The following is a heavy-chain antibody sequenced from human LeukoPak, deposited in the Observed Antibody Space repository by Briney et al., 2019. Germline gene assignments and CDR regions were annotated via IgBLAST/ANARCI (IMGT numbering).Heavy chain of an antibody. CDR3: ATILELNY. Sequence: PETLSLTCTVSGGSISSSSYYWGWIRQPPGKGLEWIGSIYYSGSTYYNPSLKSRVTISVDTSKNQFSLKLSSVTAADTAVYYCATILELNYWGQGTLVTVSS. CDR1: GGSISSSSYY. D-gene: IGHD3-3*01. V-gene: IGHV4-39*07. J-gene: IGHJ4*02. CDR2: IYYSGST.